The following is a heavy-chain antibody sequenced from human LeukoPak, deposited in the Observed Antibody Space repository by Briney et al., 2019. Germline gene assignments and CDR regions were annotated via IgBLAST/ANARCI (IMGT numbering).Heavy chain of an antibody. V-gene: IGHV1-69*04. Sequence: GASVKVSCKASGGTFSSYAISWVRQAPGQGLEWMGRIIPILGIANYAQKFQGRVTITADKSTSTAYMELSSLRSEDTAVYYCATMGNSSGWYVYQLDYYYGMGVWGQGTAVTVSS. D-gene: IGHD6-19*01. CDR1: GGTFSSYA. CDR3: ATMGNSSGWYVYQLDYYYGMGV. J-gene: IGHJ6*02. CDR2: IIPILGIA.